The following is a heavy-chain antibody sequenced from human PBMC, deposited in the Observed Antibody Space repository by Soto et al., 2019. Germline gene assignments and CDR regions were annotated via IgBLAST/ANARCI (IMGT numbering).Heavy chain of an antibody. CDR3: ARGLHNYYGSVRYYYYYGMDV. CDR2: MNPNSGNT. CDR1: GYTFTSYD. D-gene: IGHD3-10*01. J-gene: IGHJ6*02. V-gene: IGHV1-8*01. Sequence: QVQLVQSGAEVKKPGASVKVSCKASGYTFTSYDINWVRQATGQGLEWMGWMNPNSGNTGYAQKCQGRGTRTRNTSISTAYMELSSLRSEDTVVYYGARGLHNYYGSVRYYYYYGMDVWGQGTTVTVSS.